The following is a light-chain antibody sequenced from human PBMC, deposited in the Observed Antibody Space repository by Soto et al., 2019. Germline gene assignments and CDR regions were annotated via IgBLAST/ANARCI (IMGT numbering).Light chain of an antibody. J-gene: IGKJ5*01. CDR3: QQYSISPIN. CDR2: RAS. Sequence: EIELTESPGTVPKSPGERASLSCRVSQSVGRNFLAWYQQKPGQAPRLLIYRASNRATVIPDRVGGGGSGTDFTLTIYRLEPEDIAFYYCQQYSISPINCGRGTRLEIK. CDR1: QSVGRNF. V-gene: IGKV3-20*01.